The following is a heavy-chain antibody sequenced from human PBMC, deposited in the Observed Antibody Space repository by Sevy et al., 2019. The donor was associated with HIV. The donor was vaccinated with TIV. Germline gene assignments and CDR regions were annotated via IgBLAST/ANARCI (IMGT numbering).Heavy chain of an antibody. CDR2: ITSSHGAK. Sequence: GGSLRLSCVTSVFSFSDYHMSWIRLAPGKGLEWISHITSSHGAKVYADSVRGRFDISRDNARKTVYLQMNRLQVEDTATYFCVGRRYRVGHSWSYFFDFWGQGTPVTVSS. CDR1: VFSFSDYH. CDR3: VGRRYRVGHSWSYFFDF. J-gene: IGHJ4*02. D-gene: IGHD5-18*01. V-gene: IGHV3-11*01.